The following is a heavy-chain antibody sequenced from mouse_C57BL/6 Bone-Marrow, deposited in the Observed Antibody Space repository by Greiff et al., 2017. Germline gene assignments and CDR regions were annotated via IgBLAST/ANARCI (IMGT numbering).Heavy chain of an antibody. CDR2: ISSGGSYT. CDR3: ARNDEGAY. J-gene: IGHJ3*01. CDR1: GFTFSSYG. Sequence: EVMLVESGGDLVKPGGSLKLSCAASGFTFSSYGMSWVRQTPDKRLEWVATISSGGSYTYYPDSVKGRFTISRDNAKNTQYLQLSSLESEDTAMYCCARNDEGAYWGRGARVTVSA. D-gene: IGHD2-12*01. V-gene: IGHV5-6*01.